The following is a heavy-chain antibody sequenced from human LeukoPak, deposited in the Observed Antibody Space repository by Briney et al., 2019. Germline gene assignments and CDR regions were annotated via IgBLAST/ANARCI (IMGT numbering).Heavy chain of an antibody. CDR3: VRELTSGWATDFDY. CDR2: IIPILSIA. Sequence: ASVKVSCKASGGTFSSYAISWVRQAPGQGLEWMGRIIPILSIADYAQKFRGRVTITADKSTSTAYMELSSLRSEDTAVYYCVRELTSGWATDFDYWGQGTLVTVSS. D-gene: IGHD6-19*01. CDR1: GGTFSSYA. V-gene: IGHV1-69*04. J-gene: IGHJ4*02.